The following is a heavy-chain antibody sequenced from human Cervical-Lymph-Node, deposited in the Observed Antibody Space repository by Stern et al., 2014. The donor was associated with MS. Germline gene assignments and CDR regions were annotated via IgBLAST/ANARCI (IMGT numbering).Heavy chain of an antibody. CDR1: GASISSGTSY. D-gene: IGHD1-26*01. CDR3: ARGHWELLGNNYFDS. V-gene: IGHV4-61*02. CDR2: LHASGAT. J-gene: IGHJ4*02. Sequence: VQLEESGPGLVKPSQTLSLTCTVSGASISSGTSYWSWIRQPAGGGLEWIGRLHASGATYYTPSLKSRVTISGDTSKNQFSLNLNSVTAADTAVYYCARGHWELLGNNYFDSWGQGTLVTVSS.